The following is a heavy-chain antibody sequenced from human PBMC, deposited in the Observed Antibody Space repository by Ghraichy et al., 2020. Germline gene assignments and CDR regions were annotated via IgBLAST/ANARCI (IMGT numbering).Heavy chain of an antibody. CDR3: AKGSDTALINGIDY. CDR1: GYSFSNYG. Sequence: GGSLRLSCPASGYSFSNYGMHWVRQAPGKGLEWVAVISYDGRNKYYADSVKGRFTISRDNSKNTLYLQMDSLRPEDTAVYYCAKGSDTALINGIDYWGQGTLVTVSS. V-gene: IGHV3-30*18. CDR2: ISYDGRNK. J-gene: IGHJ4*02. D-gene: IGHD5-18*01.